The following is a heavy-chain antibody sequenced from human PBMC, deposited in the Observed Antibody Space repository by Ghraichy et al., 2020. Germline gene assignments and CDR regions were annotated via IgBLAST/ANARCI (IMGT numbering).Heavy chain of an antibody. V-gene: IGHV3-30*02. J-gene: IGHJ3*02. CDR1: GFTFSSYG. CDR2: IRYDGSNK. D-gene: IGHD6-19*01. CDR3: AKDVAVAGTGIGAFDI. Sequence: LSLTCAASGFTFSSYGMHWVRQAPGKGLEWVAFIRYDGSNKYYADSVKGRFTISRDNSKNTLYLQMNSLRAEDTAVYYCAKDVAVAGTGIGAFDIWGQGTMVTVSS.